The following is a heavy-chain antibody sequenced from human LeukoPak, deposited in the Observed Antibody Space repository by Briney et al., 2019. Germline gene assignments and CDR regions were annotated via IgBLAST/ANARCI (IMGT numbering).Heavy chain of an antibody. CDR1: GFIFSSYS. J-gene: IGHJ4*02. CDR2: ISSSSSTM. D-gene: IGHD6-19*01. CDR3: ASNRYSSGWHDY. V-gene: IGHV3-48*01. Sequence: GGSLRLSCAASGFIFSSYSMNWVRQAPGKGLEWVSYISSSSSTMYYADSVKGRFSISRDNAKNSLYLQMNSLRAEDTAVYYCASNRYSSGWHDYWGQGTLVTVSS.